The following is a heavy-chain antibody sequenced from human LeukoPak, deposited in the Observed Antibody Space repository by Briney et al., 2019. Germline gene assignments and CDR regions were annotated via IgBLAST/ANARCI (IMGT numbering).Heavy chain of an antibody. D-gene: IGHD2-21*02. V-gene: IGHV3-23*01. CDR3: AKGGTGCGGDCYSDY. Sequence: VRPQTHSAAPSGVASSVDVMRWRIMTKRKGLERVSAITYSSGNTYYADSVKGRFTISRDNSKNTLYLQMNSLRAEDTALYYCAKGGTGCGGDCYSDYWGQGTLVTVSS. CDR1: GVASSVDV. J-gene: IGHJ4*02. CDR2: ITYSSGNT.